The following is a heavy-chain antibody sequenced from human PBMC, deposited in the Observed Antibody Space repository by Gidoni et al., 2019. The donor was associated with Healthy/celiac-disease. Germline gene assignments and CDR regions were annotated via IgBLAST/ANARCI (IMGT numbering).Heavy chain of an antibody. D-gene: IGHD3-3*01. Sequence: EVQLLESGGGLVQPGGSLRLSCAASGFTFSSYAMSWVRQAPGKGLEWVSAISGSGGSTYYADSVKGRFTISRDNSKNTLYLQMNSLRAEDTAVYYCAKDMARSGYLFVGMDVWGQGTTVTVSS. CDR1: GFTFSSYA. CDR3: AKDMARSGYLFVGMDV. V-gene: IGHV3-23*01. J-gene: IGHJ6*02. CDR2: ISGSGGST.